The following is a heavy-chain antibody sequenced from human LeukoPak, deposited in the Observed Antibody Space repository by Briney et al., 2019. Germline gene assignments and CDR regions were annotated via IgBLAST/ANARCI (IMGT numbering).Heavy chain of an antibody. CDR3: ARDRALYDSRGYYYTKDDY. V-gene: IGHV3-7*01. Sequence: GGSLRLSCAASGFTFSSYWMSWVRQAPGKGLEWVANIKQDGSEKYYVDSVKGRFTISRDNAKSSLYLQMNSLRADDTAVYYCARDRALYDSRGYYYTKDDYWGQGTLVTVSS. CDR1: GFTFSSYW. D-gene: IGHD3-22*01. J-gene: IGHJ4*02. CDR2: IKQDGSEK.